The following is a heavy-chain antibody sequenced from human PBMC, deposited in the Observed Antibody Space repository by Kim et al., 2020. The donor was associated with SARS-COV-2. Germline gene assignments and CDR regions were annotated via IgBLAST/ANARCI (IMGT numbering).Heavy chain of an antibody. CDR1: GFTFSSYA. D-gene: IGHD4-4*01. J-gene: IGHJ4*02. Sequence: GGSLRLSCAASGFTFSSYAMSWVRQAPGKGLEWVSSISGSGGRTYYADSVKGRFTISRDNSKNTLYLQMNSLRADDTAVYYCAKDLSPSTLTVTTFGDLCYWGQGTVVTVSS. CDR3: AKDLSPSTLTVTTFGDLCY. V-gene: IGHV3-23*01. CDR2: ISGSGGRT.